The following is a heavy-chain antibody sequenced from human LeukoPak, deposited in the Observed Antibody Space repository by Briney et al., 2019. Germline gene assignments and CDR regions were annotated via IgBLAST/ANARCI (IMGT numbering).Heavy chain of an antibody. CDR1: GFTFSSYA. CDR2: ISGSGGST. D-gene: IGHD4-11*01. CDR3: AKDPPRAAWFSADYTNYGD. V-gene: IGHV3-23*01. Sequence: GGSLRLSCAASGFTFSSYAMSWVRQAPGKGLEWVSAISGSGGSTYYADSVRGRFTISRDNSKNTLYLQMNSLRVEDTAVYYCAKDPPRAAWFSADYTNYGDWGQGTLVTVSS. J-gene: IGHJ4*02.